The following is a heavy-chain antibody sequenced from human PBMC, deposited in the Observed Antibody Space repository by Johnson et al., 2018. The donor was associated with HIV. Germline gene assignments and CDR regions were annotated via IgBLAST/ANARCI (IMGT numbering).Heavy chain of an antibody. Sequence: QVQLVESGGGLVQPGGSLRLSCAASGFTFSTSWMHWVRQAPGKGLEWVAFIRYDGSNKYYADSVKGRFTISRDNSKNTLYLQMNSLRAEDTAVYYCARVSSSSSFDAFDILGQGTMVTVSS. CDR3: ARVSSSSSFDAFDI. D-gene: IGHD6-6*01. V-gene: IGHV3-30*02. J-gene: IGHJ3*02. CDR1: GFTFSTSW. CDR2: IRYDGSNK.